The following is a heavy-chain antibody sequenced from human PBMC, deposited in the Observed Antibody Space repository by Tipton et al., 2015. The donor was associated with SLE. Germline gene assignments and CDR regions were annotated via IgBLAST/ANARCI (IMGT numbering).Heavy chain of an antibody. D-gene: IGHD5-12*01. Sequence: TLSLTCTVSGVSINSGAYYWSWIRQHPGKGLEWIGYIYYSGSTQYNPSLKSRVTISVDTSKNQFSLKHSSVTAADTAVYYCARGGGGGYDYFDYWGRGTLVTVSS. J-gene: IGHJ4*02. V-gene: IGHV4-31*03. CDR2: IYYSGST. CDR3: ARGGGGGYDYFDY. CDR1: GVSINSGAYY.